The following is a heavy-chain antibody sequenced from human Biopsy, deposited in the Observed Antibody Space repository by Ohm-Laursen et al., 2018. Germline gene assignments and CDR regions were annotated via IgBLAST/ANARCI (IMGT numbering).Heavy chain of an antibody. V-gene: IGHV4-59*07. CDR1: GGPIDSYY. CDR2: IYFTGRT. D-gene: IGHD5-24*01. CDR3: ASAGYNPDWNFDL. J-gene: IGHJ2*01. Sequence: SDTLSLTCTVSGGPIDSYYWSWIRQPPGKALEWIGYIYFTGRTSYNPSLKSRVTMSVNTSKKHFSLRLSSVTAADTAVYYCASAGYNPDWNFDLWGRGTRVTVSS.